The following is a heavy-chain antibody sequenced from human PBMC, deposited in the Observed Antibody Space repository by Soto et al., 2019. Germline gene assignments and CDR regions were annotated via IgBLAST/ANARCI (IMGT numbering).Heavy chain of an antibody. CDR1: RFTFSSYS. D-gene: IGHD6-19*01. CDR3: AMASSGWYVLGRDY. CDR2: ISSSSSTI. J-gene: IGHJ4*02. V-gene: IGHV3-48*02. Sequence: GGSLRLSCTASRFTFSSYSMNWVRQAPGKGLEWVSYISSSSSTIYYADSVKGRFTISRDNAKNSLYLQMNSLRDEDTAVYYCAMASSGWYVLGRDYWGQGTLVTVS.